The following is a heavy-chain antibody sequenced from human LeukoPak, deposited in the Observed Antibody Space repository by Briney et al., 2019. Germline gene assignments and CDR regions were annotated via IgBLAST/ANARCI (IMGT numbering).Heavy chain of an antibody. CDR3: ARLQGATIGAKWFDP. Sequence: SGPTLVNPTQNLTLTCTFSGFSLTTTGMRVSWIRQPTGKALECLARIDWDDDKFYSTSLKTRLTNSKDTSKSQVVLTKTNMDPGDTATYYCARLQGATIGAKWFDPWGQGTLVTVSS. CDR1: GFSLTTTGMR. CDR2: IDWDDDK. V-gene: IGHV2-70*04. D-gene: IGHD4/OR15-4a*01. J-gene: IGHJ5*02.